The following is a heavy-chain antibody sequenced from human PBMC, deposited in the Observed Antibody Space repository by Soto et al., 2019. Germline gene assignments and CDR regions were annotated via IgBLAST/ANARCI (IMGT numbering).Heavy chain of an antibody. Sequence: ETLSLTCTVSGDSIRSYYWSWIRQPPGKGLEWIGYIYFSGSTNYNPSLKGRVTISVDTSKNQFSLKLTSVTAADTAVYYCARNPIASRPYYYYMDFWGKGTTVTVSS. CDR2: IYFSGST. CDR1: GDSIRSYY. J-gene: IGHJ6*03. D-gene: IGHD6-6*01. CDR3: ARNPIASRPYYYYMDF. V-gene: IGHV4-59*01.